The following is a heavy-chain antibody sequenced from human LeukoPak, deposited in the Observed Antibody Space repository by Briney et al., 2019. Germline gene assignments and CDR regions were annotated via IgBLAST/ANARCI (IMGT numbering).Heavy chain of an antibody. Sequence: SETLSLTCNVSGGALRRGDYYWSWIRQPPGKGLEWIGYIYDSRGPYYNPSLKSRITISVDTSKNQFSLKVTSVTAADTATYYCARFDIVEEGGPDYWGQGTLVTVSS. CDR3: ARFDIVEEGGPDY. V-gene: IGHV4-30-4*01. J-gene: IGHJ4*02. CDR1: GGALRRGDYY. D-gene: IGHD2-15*01. CDR2: IYDSRGP.